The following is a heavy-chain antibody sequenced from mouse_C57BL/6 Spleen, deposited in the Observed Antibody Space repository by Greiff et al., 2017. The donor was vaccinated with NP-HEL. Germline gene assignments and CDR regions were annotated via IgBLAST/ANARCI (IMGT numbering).Heavy chain of an antibody. J-gene: IGHJ2*01. CDR1: GYTFTSYW. D-gene: IGHD2-2*01. CDR3: TRSGTMVTTRYFDY. Sequence: EVQLQQSGTVLARPGASVKMSCKTSGYTFTSYWMHWVKQRPGQGLEWIGAIYPGNSDTSYNQKFKGKAKLTAVTSASTAYMELSSLTNEDSAVYYCTRSGTMVTTRYFDYWGQGTTLTVSS. V-gene: IGHV1-5*01. CDR2: IYPGNSDT.